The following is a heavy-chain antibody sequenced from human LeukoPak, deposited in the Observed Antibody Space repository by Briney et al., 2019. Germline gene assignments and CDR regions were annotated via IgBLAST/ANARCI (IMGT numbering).Heavy chain of an antibody. J-gene: IGHJ4*02. D-gene: IGHD6-13*01. Sequence: SETLSLTCAVPGYSISSGYYWGWIRQPPGKGLEWIGSIYHSGSTYYNPSLKSRVTISVDTSKNQFSLKLSSVTAADTAVYYCARSSKQLASSKAYYFDYWGQGTLVTVSS. V-gene: IGHV4-38-2*01. CDR3: ARSSKQLASSKAYYFDY. CDR2: IYHSGST. CDR1: GYSISSGYY.